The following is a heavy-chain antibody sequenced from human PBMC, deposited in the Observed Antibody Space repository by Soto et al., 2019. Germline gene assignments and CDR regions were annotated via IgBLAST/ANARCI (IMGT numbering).Heavy chain of an antibody. D-gene: IGHD6-19*01. CDR2: VSHDGRNT. CDR1: GFTFSDYA. Sequence: VQLVESGGGVVQPGRSLRLSCAASGFTFSDYAMHWVRQAPGKGLEWVAVVSHDGRNTHYADSVKGRFTISTDSSKNTVYLEMTSLRAEDTAVYYCARGGRQWLVTSDFNYWGQGAVVTVTS. CDR3: ARGGRQWLVTSDFNY. J-gene: IGHJ4*02. V-gene: IGHV3-30*03.